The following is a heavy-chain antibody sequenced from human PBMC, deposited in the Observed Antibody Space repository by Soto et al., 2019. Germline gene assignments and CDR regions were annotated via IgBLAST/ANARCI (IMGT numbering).Heavy chain of an antibody. V-gene: IGHV4-39*02. CDR3: LREDLYYDYVGGSYRIIGDFDY. Sequence: SETLSLTCTVSGGSINSSSHYWGWIRQPPGKGLEWIGSIYYNGSTFYNPSLKSRVTIRVDTSMSQFSLSLSSVTAADTAVYYCLREDLYYDYVGGSYRIIGDFDYWGQGTLVTVS. J-gene: IGHJ4*02. D-gene: IGHD3-16*02. CDR2: IYYNGST. CDR1: GGSINSSSHY.